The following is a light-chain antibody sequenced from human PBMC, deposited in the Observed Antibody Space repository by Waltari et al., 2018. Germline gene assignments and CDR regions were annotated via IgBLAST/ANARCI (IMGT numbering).Light chain of an antibody. V-gene: IGKV3-20*01. CDR2: DAS. Sequence: CRDSQSITDTHMAWYQQKPGQAPRLVIYDASSRATDIPDRFSGSGSGTDFTLTISRLEPEDFAVYYCQQYVRAPVPFGPGTKVEI. CDR1: QSITDTH. J-gene: IGKJ3*01. CDR3: QQYVRAPVP.